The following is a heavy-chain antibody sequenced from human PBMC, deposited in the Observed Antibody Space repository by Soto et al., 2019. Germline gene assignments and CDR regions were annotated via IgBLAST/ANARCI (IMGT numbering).Heavy chain of an antibody. D-gene: IGHD3-3*01. CDR1: GDTFTDYG. Sequence: QVHLVQSGDEGEKPGASVKVSCKASGDTFTDYGISWVRQAPGQGLQWMGWITAFNGNTKYAQQFQGRVTMTTDTSTSTAYMELRSLESDDTAVYYCARISQSDFWSGYYYFFDYWGQGTLVTVSS. J-gene: IGHJ4*02. V-gene: IGHV1-18*01. CDR3: ARISQSDFWSGYYYFFDY. CDR2: ITAFNGNT.